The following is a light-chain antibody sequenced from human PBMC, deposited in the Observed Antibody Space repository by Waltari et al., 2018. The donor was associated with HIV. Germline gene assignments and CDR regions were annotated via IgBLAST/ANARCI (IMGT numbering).Light chain of an antibody. CDR3: QQYDNLPLT. V-gene: IGKV1-33*01. J-gene: IGKJ4*01. CDR2: DAS. Sequence: IQMTQSPSSLSASVGARVTITCQASQDISNYLNWYQQKPGKAPKLLLYDASNLETGVPSRFSGSGSGTDFIFTISSLQPEDIATYYCQQYDNLPLTFGGGTKVEIK. CDR1: QDISNY.